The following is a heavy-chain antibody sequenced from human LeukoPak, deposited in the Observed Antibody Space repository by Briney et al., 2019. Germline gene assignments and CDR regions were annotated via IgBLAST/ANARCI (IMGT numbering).Heavy chain of an antibody. Sequence: GGSLRLSCAASGFTFDEYGMSWVRQAPGKGLEWVSYISSSGSTIYYADSVKGRFTISRDNAKNSLYLQMNSLRVEDTAVYYCAKDGSIAAADYYFDYWGQGTLVTVSS. CDR3: AKDGSIAAADYYFDY. CDR1: GFTFDEYG. J-gene: IGHJ4*02. V-gene: IGHV3-11*04. CDR2: ISSSGSTI. D-gene: IGHD6-13*01.